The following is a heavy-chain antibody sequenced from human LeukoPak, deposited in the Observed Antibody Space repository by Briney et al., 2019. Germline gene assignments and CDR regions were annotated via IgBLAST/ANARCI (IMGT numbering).Heavy chain of an antibody. CDR3: ARDLGKERIAVAQDFGE. Sequence: GASVKVSCKASGYTFTGYGISWVRQAPGQGLEWMGWISAYNGNTNYAQKLQGRVTMTTDTSTSTAYMELRSLRSDDTAVYYCARDLGKERIAVAQDFGEWGQGTLVTVSS. V-gene: IGHV1-18*01. CDR1: GYTFTGYG. D-gene: IGHD6-19*01. CDR2: ISAYNGNT. J-gene: IGHJ4*02.